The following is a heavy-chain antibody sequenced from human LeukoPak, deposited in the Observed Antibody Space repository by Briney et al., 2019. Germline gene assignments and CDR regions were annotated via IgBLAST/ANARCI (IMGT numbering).Heavy chain of an antibody. CDR2: ISSSGGTI. D-gene: IGHD6-25*01. J-gene: IGHJ4*02. Sequence: GGSLRLSCAASGLTFSTYEMNWVRQAPGKGLKWVSYISSSGGTIYYADSVKGRFTISRDNAKNSLYLQMNSLRAEDTAVYYCARDGDLTPAVPFDYWGQGTLVTVSS. CDR3: ARDGDLTPAVPFDY. V-gene: IGHV3-48*03. CDR1: GLTFSTYE.